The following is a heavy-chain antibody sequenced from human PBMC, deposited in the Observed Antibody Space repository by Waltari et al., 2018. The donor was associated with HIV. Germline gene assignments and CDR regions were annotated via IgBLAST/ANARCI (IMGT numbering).Heavy chain of an antibody. CDR1: GYTFTGYY. Sequence: QVQLVQSGAEVKKPGASVKVSCKASGYTFTGYYMHWGGKAPGQGLEWMGWINPNSGGTNYAQKFQGRVTMTRDTSISTAYMELSRLRSDDTAVYYCARSYYGSGNWFDPWGQGTLVTVSS. D-gene: IGHD3-10*01. J-gene: IGHJ5*02. CDR3: ARSYYGSGNWFDP. CDR2: INPNSGGT. V-gene: IGHV1-2*02.